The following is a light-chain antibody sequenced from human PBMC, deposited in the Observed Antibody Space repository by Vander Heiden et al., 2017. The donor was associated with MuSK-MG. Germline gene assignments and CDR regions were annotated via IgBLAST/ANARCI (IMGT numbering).Light chain of an antibody. CDR2: DVS. CDR3: SSYTSSSTLV. V-gene: IGLV2-14*01. CDR1: SSDVGGYNY. J-gene: IGLJ2*01. Sequence: SSLTQPASGSGSPGQSITISCTGTSSDVGGYNYVSWYQQHPGKAPKLMIYDVSNRPAGVSNRFSGPKSGNTASLTISGLQAEDEADYYCSSYTSSSTLVFGGGTKLTVL.